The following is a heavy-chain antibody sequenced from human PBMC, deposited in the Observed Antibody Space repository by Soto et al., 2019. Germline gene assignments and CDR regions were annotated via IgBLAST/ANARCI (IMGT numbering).Heavy chain of an antibody. CDR3: ARGPEQWPLDY. CDR2: INHSGST. J-gene: IGHJ4*02. D-gene: IGHD6-19*01. Sequence: PSETLSLTCAAYGGSFRGYYWSWIRQPPGKGLEWIGEINHSGSTKYNPSLKSRVTISIDTSKNQFSLRLNSVTAADTAVYYCARGPEQWPLDYWGQGTLVTVSS. CDR1: GGSFRGYY. V-gene: IGHV4-34*01.